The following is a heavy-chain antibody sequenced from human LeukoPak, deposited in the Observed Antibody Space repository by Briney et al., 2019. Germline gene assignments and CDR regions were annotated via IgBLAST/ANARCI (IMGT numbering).Heavy chain of an antibody. D-gene: IGHD4-17*01. J-gene: IGHJ4*02. CDR2: ITGTGGST. Sequence: GGSLRLSCSASGFTFSSFAMSWVRQAPGKGLEWVSTITGTGGSTYYADSVKGRFTISRDNSKNTLYLQMNSLRAEDTAVYYCAKHRVPGDYGATAYWGQGTLVTVSS. CDR1: GFTFSSFA. V-gene: IGHV3-23*01. CDR3: AKHRVPGDYGATAY.